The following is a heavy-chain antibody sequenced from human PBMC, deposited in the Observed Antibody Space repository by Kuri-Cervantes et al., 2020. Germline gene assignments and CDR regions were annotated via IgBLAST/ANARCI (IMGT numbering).Heavy chain of an antibody. J-gene: IGHJ1*01. CDR1: GFTFSSYE. CDR3: AKDMIAAAGNGNFQH. V-gene: IGHV3-48*03. D-gene: IGHD6-13*01. CDR2: ISSSGSTI. Sequence: GGSLRLSCAASGFTFSSYELNWVRQAPGKGLEWVSYISSSGSTIYYADSVKGRFTISRDNAKNSLYLQMNSLRAEDTALYYCAKDMIAAAGNGNFQHWGQGTLVTVPS.